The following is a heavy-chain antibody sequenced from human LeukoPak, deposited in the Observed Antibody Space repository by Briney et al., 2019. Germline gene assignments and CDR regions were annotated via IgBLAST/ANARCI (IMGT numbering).Heavy chain of an antibody. D-gene: IGHD5-24*01. V-gene: IGHV4-59*01. J-gene: IGHJ6*02. CDR3: AGNLGMGYYYYYGMDV. CDR1: GGSISSYY. CDR2: IYYSGST. Sequence: SETLSLTCTVSGGSISSYYWSWIRQPPGKGLEWIGYIYYSGSTNYNPSLKSRVTISVDTSKNQFSLKLSSVTAADTAVYYCAGNLGMGYYYYYGMDVWGQGTTVTVSS.